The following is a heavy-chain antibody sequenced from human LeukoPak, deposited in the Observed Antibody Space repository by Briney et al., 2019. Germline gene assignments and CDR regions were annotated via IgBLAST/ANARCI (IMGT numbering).Heavy chain of an antibody. CDR2: IRYDGSNK. CDR1: GFTFSSYG. D-gene: IGHD3-10*01. V-gene: IGHV3-30*02. CDR3: ASSGALLWPRFDP. Sequence: PGGSLRLSCAASGFTFSSYGMHWVRQAPGKGLEWVAFIRYDGSNKYYADSVKGRFTISRDNSKSTLYLQMNSLRAEDTAVYYCASSGALLWPRFDPWGQGTLVTVSS. J-gene: IGHJ5*02.